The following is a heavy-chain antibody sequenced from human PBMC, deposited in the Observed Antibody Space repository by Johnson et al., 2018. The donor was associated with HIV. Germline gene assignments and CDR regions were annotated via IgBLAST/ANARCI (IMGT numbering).Heavy chain of an antibody. J-gene: IGHJ3*02. D-gene: IGHD6-19*01. CDR2: IYSSGGT. CDR1: GFAVSMNY. Sequence: VQLVESGGDLVRPGGSLRLSCTASGFAVSMNYMAWVRQAPGKGLEWVSVIYSSGGTLYSDSVRGRFTVSRDNAKNSLYLQMNSLRAEDTAVYYCARGGAGTNAFDIWGQGTMVTVSS. CDR3: ARGGAGTNAFDI. V-gene: IGHV3-66*01.